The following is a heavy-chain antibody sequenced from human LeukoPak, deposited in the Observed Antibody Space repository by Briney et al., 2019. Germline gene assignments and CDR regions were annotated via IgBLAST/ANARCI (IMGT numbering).Heavy chain of an antibody. CDR1: GYTFTSYY. V-gene: IGHV1-46*01. Sequence: ASVKVSCKASGYTFTSYYMHWVRQAPGQGLEWMGIINPSGGSTSYAQKFQGRVTMTRDTSTSTVYMELSSLRSEDTAVYYCARDRFGYYGSGSSLDYWGQGTLVTVSS. J-gene: IGHJ4*02. CDR2: INPSGGST. D-gene: IGHD3-10*01. CDR3: ARDRFGYYGSGSSLDY.